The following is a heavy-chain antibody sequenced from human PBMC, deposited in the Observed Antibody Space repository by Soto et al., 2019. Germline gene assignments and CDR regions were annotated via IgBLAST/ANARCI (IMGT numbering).Heavy chain of an antibody. CDR3: AKDGVMGGYFDSSGSYDY. Sequence: GGSLRLSCAASGFSFRSFAMSWVRQAPGKGLEWVSAISGSGGSTYYADSVKGRFTISRDNSKNMHYLQMNSLRAEDTAVYYCAKDGVMGGYFDSSGSYDYWGQGTLVTVS. D-gene: IGHD3-22*01. V-gene: IGHV3-23*01. CDR1: GFSFRSFA. CDR2: ISGSGGST. J-gene: IGHJ4*02.